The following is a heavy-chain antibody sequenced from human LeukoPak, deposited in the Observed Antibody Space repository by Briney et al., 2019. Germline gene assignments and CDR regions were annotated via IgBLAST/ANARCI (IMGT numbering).Heavy chain of an antibody. CDR3: AKSGAVAGSNWFDP. CDR2: ISYDGSNK. J-gene: IGHJ5*02. CDR1: GFTFSSYG. V-gene: IGHV3-30*18. Sequence: GGSLRLPCAASGFTFSSYGMHWVRQAPGKGLEWVAVISYDGSNKYYADSVKGRFTISRDNSKNTLYLQMNSLRAEDTAVYYCAKSGAVAGSNWFDPWGQGTLVTVSS. D-gene: IGHD6-19*01.